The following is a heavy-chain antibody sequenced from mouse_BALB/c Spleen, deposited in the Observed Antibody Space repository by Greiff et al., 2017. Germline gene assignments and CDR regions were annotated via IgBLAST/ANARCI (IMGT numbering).Heavy chain of an antibody. CDR2: ISSGSSTI. CDR3: ARDVYFDY. J-gene: IGHJ2*01. Sequence: VQLKESGGGLVQPGGSRKLSCAASGFTFSSFGMHWVRQAPEKGLEWVAYISSGSSTIYYADTVKGRFTISRDNPKNTLFLQMTSLRSEDTAMYYCARDVYFDYWGQGTTLTVSS. V-gene: IGHV5-17*02. CDR1: GFTFSSFG.